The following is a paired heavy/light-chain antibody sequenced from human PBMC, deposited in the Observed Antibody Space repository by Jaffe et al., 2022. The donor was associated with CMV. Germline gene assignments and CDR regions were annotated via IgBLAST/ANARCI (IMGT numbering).Heavy chain of an antibody. D-gene: IGHD1-26*01. Sequence: QVQLQQWGAGLLKPSETLSLTCAVYGGSFSGYYWSWIRQPPGKGLEWIGEINHSGSTNYNPSLKSRVTISVDTSKNQFSLKLSSVTAADTAVYYCARGRIHQMRGSRVGKYYYMDVWGKGTTVTVSS. CDR2: INHSGST. V-gene: IGHV4-34*01. CDR1: GGSFSGYY. J-gene: IGHJ6*03. CDR3: ARGRIHQMRGSRVGKYYYMDV.
Light chain of an antibody. Sequence: AIRMTQSPSSFSASTGDRVTITCRASQGISSYLAWYQQKPGKAPKLLIYAASTLQSGVPSRFSGSGSGTDFTLTISCLQSEDFATYYCQQYYSYPHTFGPGTKVDIK. J-gene: IGKJ3*01. V-gene: IGKV1-8*01. CDR3: QQYYSYPHT. CDR1: QGISSY. CDR2: AAS.